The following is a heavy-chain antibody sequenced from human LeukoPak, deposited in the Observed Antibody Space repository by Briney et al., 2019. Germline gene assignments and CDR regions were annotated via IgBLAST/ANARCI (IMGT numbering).Heavy chain of an antibody. J-gene: IGHJ4*02. V-gene: IGHV5-51*01. CDR2: IYPGDSDT. CDR3: ARSHSSSWAIFDY. CDR1: GYSFTTYW. D-gene: IGHD6-13*01. Sequence: GESLKISCKGSGYSFTTYWSAWVRQMPGKGLEWMGIIYPGDSDTRYSPSFQGQVTISADKSISTAYLQWSSLKASDTATYYCARSHSSSWAIFDYWGQGTLVTVSS.